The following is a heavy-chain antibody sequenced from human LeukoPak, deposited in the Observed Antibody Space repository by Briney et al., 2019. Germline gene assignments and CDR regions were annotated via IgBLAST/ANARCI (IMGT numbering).Heavy chain of an antibody. CDR3: AKCGGDYSGPWDYYYCYMDV. J-gene: IGHJ6*03. CDR1: GFTFSSYG. CDR2: IRYDGNNK. V-gene: IGHV3-30*02. Sequence: PGGSLRLSCAASGFTFSSYGMHWVRQAPGKGLEWVAFIRYDGNNKYSADSVKGRFTISRDNSKNTLYLQMNSLRAEDTAVYYCAKCGGDYSGPWDYYYCYMDVWGKGTTVTVFS. D-gene: IGHD4-11*01.